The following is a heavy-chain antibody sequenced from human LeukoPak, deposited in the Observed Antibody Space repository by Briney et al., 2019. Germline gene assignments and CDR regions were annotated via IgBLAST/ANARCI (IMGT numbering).Heavy chain of an antibody. CDR2: IIPIFGTA. D-gene: IGHD1-1*01. Sequence: SVKVSCKASGYTFTSYGISWVRQAPGQGLEWMGGIIPIFGTANYAQKFQGRVTITADKSTSTAYMELSSLRSEDTAVYYCARELGLERPSYYFDYWGQGTLVTVSS. CDR1: GYTFTSYG. J-gene: IGHJ4*02. CDR3: ARELGLERPSYYFDY. V-gene: IGHV1-69*06.